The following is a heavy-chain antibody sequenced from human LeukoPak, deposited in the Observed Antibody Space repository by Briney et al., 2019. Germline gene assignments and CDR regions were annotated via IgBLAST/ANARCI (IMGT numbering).Heavy chain of an antibody. D-gene: IGHD5-18*01. CDR3: AREGGDTARLDY. CDR2: IYYSGST. J-gene: IGHJ4*02. V-gene: IGHV4-59*12. CDR1: GGSISGYY. Sequence: SETLSLTCTVSGGSISGYYWSWIRQPPGKGLEWIGYIYYSGSTIYNPSLKSRVTISVDTSKNQFSLKLSSVTAADTAVYYCAREGGDTARLDYWGQETLVTVSS.